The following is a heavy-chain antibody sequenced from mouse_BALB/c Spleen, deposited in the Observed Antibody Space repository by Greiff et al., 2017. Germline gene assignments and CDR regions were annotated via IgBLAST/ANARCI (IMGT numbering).Heavy chain of an antibody. CDR2: IYPGDGDT. CDR3: AREGTAYYYAMDY. D-gene: IGHD1-2*01. J-gene: IGHJ4*01. V-gene: IGHV1-80*01. Sequence: VQLQQSGAELVRPGSSVKISCKASGYAFSSYWMNWVKQRPGQGLEWIGQIYPGDGDTNYNGKFKGKATLTADKSSSTAYMQLSSLTSEDSAVYFCAREGTAYYYAMDYWGQGTSVTVSA. CDR1: GYAFSSYW.